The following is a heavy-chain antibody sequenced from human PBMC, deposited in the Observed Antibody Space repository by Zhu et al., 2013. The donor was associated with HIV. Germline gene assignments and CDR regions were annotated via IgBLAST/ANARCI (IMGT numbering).Heavy chain of an antibody. V-gene: IGHV1-69*01. CDR1: GYTFLNHD. J-gene: IGHJ6*02. D-gene: IGHD1-7*01. Sequence: QVQLVQSGGEVKQPGASVKVSCKASGYTFLNHDVTWVRQSPGQGLEWMGGIIPIFGTANYAQKFQGRVTITADESTSTAYMELSSLRSEDTAVYYCATLGNSYGMDVWGQGTTVTVSS. CDR3: ATLGNSYGMDV. CDR2: IIPIFGTA.